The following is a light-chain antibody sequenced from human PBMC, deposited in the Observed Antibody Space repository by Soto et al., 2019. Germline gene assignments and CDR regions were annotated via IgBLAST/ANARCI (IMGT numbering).Light chain of an antibody. V-gene: IGKV3-20*01. CDR2: GVS. CDR3: QHFRT. CDR1: QSISAGY. Sequence: EIVLTQSPGTLSFSPGERATLSCRASQSISAGYLAWYQHRPRQYPRLLLSGVSRRATGIPDRFSGSGYGTVFTLTISTQEPEDFAVYYCQHFRTFGPGTKLDLK. J-gene: IGKJ3*01.